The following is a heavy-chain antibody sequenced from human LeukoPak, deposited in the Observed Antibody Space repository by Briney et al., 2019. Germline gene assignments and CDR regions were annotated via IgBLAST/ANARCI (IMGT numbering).Heavy chain of an antibody. CDR2: IYYSGST. J-gene: IGHJ5*02. CDR1: GGSISSSSYY. Sequence: SENLSLTCTVSGGSISSSSYYWGWIRQPPGKGLEWIGSIYYSGSTYYNPSLKSRVTISVDTSKNQFSLKLSSVTAADTAVYYCARNPWFDPWGQGTLVTVSS. CDR3: ARNPWFDP. V-gene: IGHV4-39*07.